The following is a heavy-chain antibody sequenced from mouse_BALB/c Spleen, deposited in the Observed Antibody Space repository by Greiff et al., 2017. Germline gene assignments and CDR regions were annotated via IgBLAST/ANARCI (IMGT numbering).Heavy chain of an antibody. V-gene: IGHV5-9-4*01. J-gene: IGHJ4*01. CDR3: ARGGRNYYGTGAMDY. CDR1: GFTFSSYA. D-gene: IGHD1-1*01. CDR2: ISSGGSYT. Sequence: EVNVVESGGGLVKPGGSLKLSCAASGFTFSSYAMSWVRQSPEKRLEWVAEISSGGSYTYYPDTVTGRFTISRDNAKNTLYLEMSSLRSEDTAMYYCARGGRNYYGTGAMDYWGQGTSVTVSS.